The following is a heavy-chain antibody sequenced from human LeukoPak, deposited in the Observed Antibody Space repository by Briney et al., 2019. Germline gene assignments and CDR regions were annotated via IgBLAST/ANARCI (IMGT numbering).Heavy chain of an antibody. V-gene: IGHV3-74*01. CDR2: IASDGSST. D-gene: IGHD4-23*01. Sequence: GSLRLSCAASGFTFSSYWMNWVRQAPGKGLVWVSRIASDGSSTTYADSVKGRFSVSRDNAKNTLYLQMNSLRVEDTSVYYCARGRPHGNDYWGQGTLVTVSS. CDR1: GFTFSSYW. CDR3: ARGRPHGNDY. J-gene: IGHJ4*02.